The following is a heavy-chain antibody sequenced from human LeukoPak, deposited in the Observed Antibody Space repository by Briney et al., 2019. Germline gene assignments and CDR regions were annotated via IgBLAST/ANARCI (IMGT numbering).Heavy chain of an antibody. J-gene: IGHJ4*02. CDR3: ARDCSGSYLRYYFDY. CDR2: ISDSSSTI. D-gene: IGHD1-26*01. Sequence: GESLRLSCAASGFTFSTYGMNWVRQAPGKGLEWVSYISDSSSTIYYADSVKGRVTISRDNAKNSLYLQMNSLRDEDTAVYYCARDCSGSYLRYYFDYWGQGTLVTVSS. V-gene: IGHV3-48*02. CDR1: GFTFSTYG.